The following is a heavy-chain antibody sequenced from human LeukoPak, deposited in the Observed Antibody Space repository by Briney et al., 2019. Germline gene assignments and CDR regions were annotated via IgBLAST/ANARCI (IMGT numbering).Heavy chain of an antibody. J-gene: IGHJ4*02. CDR1: GYTFTNYY. V-gene: IGHV1-2*02. Sequence: ASVKVSCKASGYTFTNYYIHWVRQAPGQGLGWMGWSDSKSGGTNYAQNFQGRVTMTRDTSISTAYMELSSLRSDDTAVYYCARPLGSGSYSYWGQGTLVTVSS. CDR2: SDSKSGGT. D-gene: IGHD3-10*01. CDR3: ARPLGSGSYSY.